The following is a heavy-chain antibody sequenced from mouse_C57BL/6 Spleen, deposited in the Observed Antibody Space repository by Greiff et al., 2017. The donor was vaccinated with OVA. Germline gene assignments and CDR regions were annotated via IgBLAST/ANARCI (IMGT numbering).Heavy chain of an antibody. D-gene: IGHD2-4*01. CDR2: ISNGGGST. J-gene: IGHJ3*01. Sequence: EVQRVESGGGLVQPGGSLKLSCAASGFTFSDYYMYWVRQTPEKRLEWVAYISNGGGSTYYPDTVKGRFTISRDNAKNTLYLQMSRLKSEDTAMYYCATRRYDYYERDYGLGYWGQGTLVTVSA. V-gene: IGHV5-12*01. CDR3: ATRRYDYYERDYGLGY. CDR1: GFTFSDYY.